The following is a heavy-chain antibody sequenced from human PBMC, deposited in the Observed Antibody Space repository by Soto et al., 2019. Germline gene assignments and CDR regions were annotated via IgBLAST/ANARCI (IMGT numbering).Heavy chain of an antibody. J-gene: IGHJ4*02. CDR3: ARTMDPSYFDY. CDR2: ISAYNGNT. V-gene: IGHV1-18*04. D-gene: IGHD3-10*01. CDR1: GYTFTIYG. Sequence: SVKVSCTASGYTFTIYGISWLRQAPGQGLEWMGWISAYNGNTNYAQKLQGRVTMTTDTSTSTAYMELRSLRSDDTAVYYCARTMDPSYFDYWGQGTLVTVSS.